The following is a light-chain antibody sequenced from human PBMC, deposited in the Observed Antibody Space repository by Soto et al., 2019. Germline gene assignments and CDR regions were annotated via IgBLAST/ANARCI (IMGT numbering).Light chain of an antibody. CDR2: DVS. CDR3: SSFTTSSTYV. Sequence: QSALTQPPSVSGSPGQSVAISCSGTSSDVGSYNLVSWYQQPPGTAPKLMIYDVSNRPSGVPDRFSGSKSGNTASLTISGLQAEDEADYYCSSFTTSSTYVFGTGTKLTVL. J-gene: IGLJ1*01. V-gene: IGLV2-18*02. CDR1: SSDVGSYNL.